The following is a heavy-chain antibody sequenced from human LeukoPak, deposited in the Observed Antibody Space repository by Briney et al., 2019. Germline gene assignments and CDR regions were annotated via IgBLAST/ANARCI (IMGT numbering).Heavy chain of an antibody. V-gene: IGHV1-69*10. CDR3: AGRHDYGDHGDAFDI. D-gene: IGHD4-17*01. CDR1: GGTFSSYA. J-gene: IGHJ3*02. CDR2: IIPIFGIA. Sequence: ASVKVSCKASGGTFSSYAISWVRQAPGQGLEWMGGIIPIFGIANYAQKFQGRVTITADKSTSTAYMELSSLRSEDTAVYYCAGRHDYGDHGDAFDIWGQGTMVTVSS.